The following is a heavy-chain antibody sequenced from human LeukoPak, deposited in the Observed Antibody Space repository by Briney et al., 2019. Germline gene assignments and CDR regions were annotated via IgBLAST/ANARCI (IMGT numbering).Heavy chain of an antibody. J-gene: IGHJ4*02. CDR2: MKPDGSAK. V-gene: IGHV3-7*01. CDR3: ARDPGFSSLDY. D-gene: IGHD6-13*01. Sequence: GGSLRLSCGACGFPFGNSWVAGVRQSPEKGLEWVASMKPDGSAKYYMDSVQGRFTISRDNAENSLYLQMNSLRVEDTALYYCARDPGFSSLDYWGQGTLVTVSS. CDR1: GFPFGNSW.